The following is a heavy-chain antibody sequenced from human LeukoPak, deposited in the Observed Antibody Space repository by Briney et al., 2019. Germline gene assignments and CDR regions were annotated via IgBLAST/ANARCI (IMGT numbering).Heavy chain of an antibody. D-gene: IGHD3-10*01. CDR1: GXTFTSYY. CDR3: ARDLWFGESSYGMDV. V-gene: IGHV1-46*01. CDR2: XNPSGGST. Sequence: GXTFTSYYMHWVRQAPGQGLEWMGIXNPSGGSTSYAQKFQGRVTMTRDTSTSTVYMELSSLRSEDTAVYYCARDLWFGESSYGMDVWGKGTTVTVSS. J-gene: IGHJ6*04.